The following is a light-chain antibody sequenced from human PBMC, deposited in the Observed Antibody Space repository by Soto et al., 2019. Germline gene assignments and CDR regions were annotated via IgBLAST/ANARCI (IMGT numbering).Light chain of an antibody. CDR1: SSDVGGYRY. V-gene: IGLV2-14*01. CDR3: SSYTSSSKVV. CDR2: DVS. Sequence: QSALTQPASVSGSPGQSITISCTGSSSDVGGYRYVSWYQQHPGKAPKLMIYDVSTRSSGVSNRFSGPKSGNTASLTISGLQAEDEADYYCSSYTSSSKVVFGGGTKVTVL. J-gene: IGLJ2*01.